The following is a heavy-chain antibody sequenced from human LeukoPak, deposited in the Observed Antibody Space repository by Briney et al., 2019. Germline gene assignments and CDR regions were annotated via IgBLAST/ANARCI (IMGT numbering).Heavy chain of an antibody. Sequence: GGSLRLSCAASGFTFSSHWMHWVRQAPGKGLVWISYVYNDGRITTYADSVKGRFTISRDNAKNTLYLQMNSLRPEDTAVYYCARGGIAMGVDYWGQGTLVTVP. CDR1: GFTFSSHW. D-gene: IGHD6-19*01. V-gene: IGHV3-74*01. J-gene: IGHJ4*02. CDR2: VYNDGRIT. CDR3: ARGGIAMGVDY.